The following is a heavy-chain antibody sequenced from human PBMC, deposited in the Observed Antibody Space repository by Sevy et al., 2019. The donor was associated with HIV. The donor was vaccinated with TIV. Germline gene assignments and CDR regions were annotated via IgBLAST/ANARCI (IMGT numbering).Heavy chain of an antibody. CDR2: TSGHNGNT. CDR1: GYIFRNYA. Sequence: ASVKVSCKASGYIFRNYAITWVRHAPGQGLEWMGRTSGHNGNTNYAQKFQGRITLTTDTSTSTAYMDLRSLTSADTAVYYCARYGDVVASNCFDYWGQGTLVTVSS. J-gene: IGHJ4*02. CDR3: ARYGDVVASNCFDY. V-gene: IGHV1-18*01. D-gene: IGHD2-21*01.